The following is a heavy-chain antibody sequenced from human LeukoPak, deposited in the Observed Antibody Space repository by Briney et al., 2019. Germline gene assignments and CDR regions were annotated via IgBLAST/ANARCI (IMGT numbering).Heavy chain of an antibody. CDR3: ARASRRLRTFDY. CDR2: IIPIFGTA. D-gene: IGHD4-17*01. J-gene: IGHJ4*02. Sequence: GASVKVSCKASVGTFSSYAISWVRQAPGQGLEWMGRIIPIFGTANYAQKFQGRVTMTRDTSTSTVYMELSSLRSEDTAVYYCARASRRLRTFDYWGQGTLVTVSS. V-gene: IGHV1-69*05. CDR1: VGTFSSYA.